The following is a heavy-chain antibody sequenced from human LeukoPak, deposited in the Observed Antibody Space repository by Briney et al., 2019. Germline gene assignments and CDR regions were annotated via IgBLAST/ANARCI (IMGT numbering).Heavy chain of an antibody. CDR2: ITASGTAM. Sequence: GGSLRLSCAASGFPFSSYSMNWVRQAPGKGLEWVSHITASGTAMFYADSVKGRFTISRDNAKNSLYLQMNSLRDEDTAVYYCASSGSYRFDYWGQGTLVTVSS. D-gene: IGHD1-26*01. CDR1: GFPFSSYS. J-gene: IGHJ4*02. V-gene: IGHV3-48*02. CDR3: ASSGSYRFDY.